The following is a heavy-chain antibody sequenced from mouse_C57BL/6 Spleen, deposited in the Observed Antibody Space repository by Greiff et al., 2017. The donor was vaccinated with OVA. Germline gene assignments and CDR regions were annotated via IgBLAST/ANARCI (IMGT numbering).Heavy chain of an antibody. D-gene: IGHD3-3*01. V-gene: IGHV1-82*01. J-gene: IGHJ3*01. CDR3: ASGDSCSLAY. CDR2: IYPGDGDT. CDR1: GYAFSSSW. Sequence: VQRVESGPELVKPGASVKISCKASGYAFSSSWMNWVKQRPGKGLEWIGRIYPGDGDTNYNGKFKGKATLTADKSSSTAYMQLSSLSSEDSAVYFCASGDSCSLAYWGQGTLVTVSS.